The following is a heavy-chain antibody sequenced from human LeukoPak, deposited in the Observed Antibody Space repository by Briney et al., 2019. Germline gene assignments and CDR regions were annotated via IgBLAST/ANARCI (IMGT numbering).Heavy chain of an antibody. CDR3: AREFIYYDSSGYPNYYYYMDV. J-gene: IGHJ6*03. D-gene: IGHD3-22*01. V-gene: IGHV3-48*01. CDR1: GFTFSSYS. CDR2: ISSSSTI. Sequence: PGGSLRLSCAASGFTFSSYSMNWVRQAPGKGLEWVSYISSSSTIYYADSVKGRFTISRDNSKNTLYLQMNSLRAEDTAVYYCAREFIYYDSSGYPNYYYYMDVWGKGTTVTISS.